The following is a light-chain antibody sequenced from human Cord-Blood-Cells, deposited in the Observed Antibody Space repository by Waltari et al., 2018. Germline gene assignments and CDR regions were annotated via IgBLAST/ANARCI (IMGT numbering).Light chain of an antibody. Sequence: AIRMTQSPFSLSASVGDRVTITCWASQGISSYLAWYQQKPAKAPKFVIYYAASLGSGDPARFSGSGSGRDDTLTISSLQPEDWATDDCQQYYSTPFGGGTKVEIK. CDR3: QQYYSTP. CDR2: YAA. CDR1: QGISSY. V-gene: IGKV1D-43*01. J-gene: IGKJ4*01.